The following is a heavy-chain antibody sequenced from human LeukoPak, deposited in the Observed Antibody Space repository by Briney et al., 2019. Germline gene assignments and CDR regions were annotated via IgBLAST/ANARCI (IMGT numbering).Heavy chain of an antibody. J-gene: IGHJ1*01. CDR1: GGTLSSYA. V-gene: IGHV1-69*05. CDR3: ARDGREYYNDGIGSYSHH. CDR2: IIPIFGTA. D-gene: IGHD3-22*01. Sequence: SVTVSFQASGGTLSSYAISWVRQAPGQGLEWMGGIIPIFGTANYAQKFQGRVTITTDESTSTAYMELSSLRSEDTAVYYCARDGREYYNDGIGSYSHHWGQATLVTV.